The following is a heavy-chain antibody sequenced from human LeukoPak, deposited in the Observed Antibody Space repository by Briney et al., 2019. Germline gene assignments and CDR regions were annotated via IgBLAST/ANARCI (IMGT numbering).Heavy chain of an antibody. Sequence: ASVTVSFTASGGTFSSYAISWVRQAPGQGLEWMGGIIPIFGTANYAQKFQGRVTITRDTSASTAYMELSSLRSEDTAVYYCARDSGDLTGYWVYWGQGTLVTVSS. CDR2: IIPIFGTA. CDR3: ARDSGDLTGYWVY. CDR1: GGTFSSYA. J-gene: IGHJ4*02. V-gene: IGHV1-69*05. D-gene: IGHD2-15*01.